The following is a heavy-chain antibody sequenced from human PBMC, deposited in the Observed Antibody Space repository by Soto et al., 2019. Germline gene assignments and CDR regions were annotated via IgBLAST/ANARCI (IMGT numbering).Heavy chain of an antibody. CDR1: GFSFSNYA. CDR3: ARSEGAACIVWLDP. Sequence: EVQLLESGGALVQPGGSLRLSCAASGFSFSNYAMTWVRQAPGKGLEWVAGISGNGVNTHHADSVKGRFTISRDNSQNTLFLQMISLRVDDTTPYYCARSEGAACIVWLDPWGQGPPVTVSS. J-gene: IGHJ5*02. V-gene: IGHV3-23*01. CDR2: ISGNGVNT. D-gene: IGHD6-13*01.